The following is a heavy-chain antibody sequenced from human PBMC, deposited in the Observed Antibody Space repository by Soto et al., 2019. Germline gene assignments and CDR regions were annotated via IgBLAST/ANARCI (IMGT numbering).Heavy chain of an antibody. Sequence: QVQLVQSGAGVKKPGSSVKVSCKASGGTFSSYAISWVREAPGQGLEWMGGIIPIFRTADYAQKFHGRVTITADESTSTAYMELSSLRSEDTAVYYSASVETLVYYYGMDVWGQGTTVTVSS. D-gene: IGHD2-8*02. J-gene: IGHJ6*02. CDR2: IIPIFRTA. V-gene: IGHV1-69*12. CDR3: ASVETLVYYYGMDV. CDR1: GGTFSSYA.